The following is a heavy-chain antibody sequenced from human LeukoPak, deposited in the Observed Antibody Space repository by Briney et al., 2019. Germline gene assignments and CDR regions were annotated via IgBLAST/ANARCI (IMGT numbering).Heavy chain of an antibody. CDR1: GYTFTSYG. V-gene: IGHV1-18*01. CDR3: ARDMITMVRGVTPNWFDP. Sequence: GASVKVSCKASGYTFTSYGISWVRQAPGQGLEWMGWISAYNGNTNYAQKLQGRVTMTTDTSTSTAYMELRSLRSDDTAVYYCARDMITMVRGVTPNWFDPWGQGTLVTVSS. D-gene: IGHD3-10*01. CDR2: ISAYNGNT. J-gene: IGHJ5*02.